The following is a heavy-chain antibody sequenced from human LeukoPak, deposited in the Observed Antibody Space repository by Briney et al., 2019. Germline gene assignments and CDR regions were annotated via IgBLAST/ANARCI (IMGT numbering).Heavy chain of an antibody. J-gene: IGHJ4*02. Sequence: GGSLRLSCAASGFTFSSYGMSWVRQAPGKGLEWVSAISGSGGSTYYADSVKGRFTISRDNSKNTLYLQMNSLRAEDTAVYYCAKVKSYGSGSQPDYWGQGTLVTVSS. V-gene: IGHV3-23*01. D-gene: IGHD3-10*01. CDR2: ISGSGGST. CDR1: GFTFSSYG. CDR3: AKVKSYGSGSQPDY.